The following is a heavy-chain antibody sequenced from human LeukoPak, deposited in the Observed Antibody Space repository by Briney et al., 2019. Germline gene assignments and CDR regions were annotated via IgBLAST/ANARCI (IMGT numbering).Heavy chain of an antibody. CDR1: GYTFIGYY. CDR3: SKGHTIRSFDS. D-gene: IGHD1-14*01. CDR2: INPNSGAT. V-gene: IGHV1-2*02. J-gene: IGHJ4*02. Sequence: ASVTVSCKASGYTFIGYYMHWVRQAPGQGLEWMGWINPNSGATKYAQKFQGRVTMIRSNSINPAYMELRRLRSADHAVYYCSKGHTIRSFDSWGQGTLVTVSS.